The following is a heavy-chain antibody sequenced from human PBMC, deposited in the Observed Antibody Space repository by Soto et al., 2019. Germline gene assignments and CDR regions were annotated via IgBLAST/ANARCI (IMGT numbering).Heavy chain of an antibody. D-gene: IGHD1-20*01. CDR1: GFTFSSYW. Sequence: PGGSLRLSCAASGFTFSSYWMSWVRQAPGKGLEWVSAISGSGGSTYYADSVKGRFTISRDNSKNTLYLQMNSLRAEDTAVYYCAKRPYIPNYYYYYGMDVWGQGTTVTV. CDR3: AKRPYIPNYYYYYGMDV. J-gene: IGHJ6*02. V-gene: IGHV3-23*01. CDR2: ISGSGGST.